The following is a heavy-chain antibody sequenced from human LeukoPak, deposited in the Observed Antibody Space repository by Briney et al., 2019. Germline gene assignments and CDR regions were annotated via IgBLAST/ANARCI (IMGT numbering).Heavy chain of an antibody. CDR1: GYTFSNYY. CDR3: ARTYYYDSSGYSGFDY. V-gene: IGHV1-2*02. J-gene: IGHJ4*02. D-gene: IGHD3-22*01. CDR2: INPNSGGT. Sequence: ASVKVSCKASGYTFSNYYMHWVRQAPGQGLEWMGWINPNSGGTNFAQNFQGRFTMTRDTSISTVYMELSSLRSEDTAVYYCARTYYYDSSGYSGFDYWGQGTLVTVSS.